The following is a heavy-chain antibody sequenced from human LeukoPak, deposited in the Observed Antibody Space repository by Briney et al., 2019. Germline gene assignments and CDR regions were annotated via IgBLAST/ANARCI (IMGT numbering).Heavy chain of an antibody. CDR3: VTEQSPDGFDP. D-gene: IGHD1/OR15-1a*01. J-gene: IGHJ5*02. CDR2: IQYDGSNK. V-gene: IGHV3-30*02. CDR1: GFTFSSYG. Sequence: GGSLRLSCAASGFTFSSYGMHWVRQAPGKGLEWVAFIQYDGSNKYYADSVKGRFTISRDNSKNTLYLQMNSLRAEDTAVYYCVTEQSPDGFDPWGQGTLVTVSS.